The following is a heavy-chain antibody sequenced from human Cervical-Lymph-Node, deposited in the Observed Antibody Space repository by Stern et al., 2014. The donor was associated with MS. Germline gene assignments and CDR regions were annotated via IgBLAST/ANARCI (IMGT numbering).Heavy chain of an antibody. CDR1: GFTFSDYY. J-gene: IGHJ6*02. V-gene: IGHV3-11*01. Sequence: VQLVESGGGLVKPGGSLRLSCAASGFTFSDYYMTWIRQAPGKGLEWLSYISSRGRTIYYADSVKGRFTISRDNAKNALYLQMHDLRAEDTAVYYCARDQITGVAEASYYSDYGMDVWGQGSSVTVSS. CDR3: ARDQITGVAEASYYSDYGMDV. CDR2: ISSRGRTI. D-gene: IGHD4-23*01.